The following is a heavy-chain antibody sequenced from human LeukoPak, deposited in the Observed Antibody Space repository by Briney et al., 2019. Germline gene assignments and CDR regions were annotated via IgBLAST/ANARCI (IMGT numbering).Heavy chain of an antibody. V-gene: IGHV4-39*07. CDR3: SRESGAFCPFGY. CDR1: GASINNSTYY. D-gene: IGHD1-26*01. Sequence: SETLSLACTVSGASINNSTYYWGWIRQPPGKGLEWIGEISLAGQTNYNPSLNGRVTMSLDKSSNQLSLNLTSVTAADTATYYCSRESGAFCPFGYWGQGTLVIVSS. J-gene: IGHJ4*02. CDR2: ISLAGQT.